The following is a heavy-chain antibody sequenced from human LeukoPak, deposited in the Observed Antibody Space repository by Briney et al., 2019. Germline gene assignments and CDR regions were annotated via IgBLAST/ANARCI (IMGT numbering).Heavy chain of an antibody. CDR3: ARDYCSGGSCYLFDY. Sequence: GGSLRLSCAASGFTFSSYAMNWARQAPGKGLEWVSAISGSGASTYYADSVKGRFTISRDNSKNTLYLQMNSLRADDTALYYCARDYCSGGSCYLFDYWGRGTLVTVSS. J-gene: IGHJ4*02. D-gene: IGHD2-15*01. V-gene: IGHV3-23*01. CDR1: GFTFSSYA. CDR2: ISGSGAST.